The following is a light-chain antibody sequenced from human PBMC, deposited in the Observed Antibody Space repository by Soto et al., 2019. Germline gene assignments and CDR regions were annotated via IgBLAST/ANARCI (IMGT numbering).Light chain of an antibody. CDR3: FSYTRSGTYV. V-gene: IGLV2-14*01. CDR2: EVS. J-gene: IGLJ1*01. Sequence: QSALTQPASVSGSPGQSITISCTGTSSDVGNYKYVSWYQQHPGKAPKLMIYEVSNRPSGVSNRFSGSKSGNTASLTISGLQAEDETDYYCFSYTRSGTYVLGTGTKLTVL. CDR1: SSDVGNYKY.